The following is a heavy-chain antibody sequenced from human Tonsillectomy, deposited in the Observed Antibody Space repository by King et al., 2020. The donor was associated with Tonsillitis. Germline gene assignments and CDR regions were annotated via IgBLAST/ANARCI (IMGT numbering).Heavy chain of an antibody. D-gene: IGHD3-16*02. CDR3: ARFIMITFGGFLVGNWFDS. CDR1: GYSFPNYW. CDR2: INPSDSFT. J-gene: IGHJ5*01. Sequence: VQLVESGAEVKKPGESLRISCQGSGYSFPNYWIIWVRQMSGKGLEWMGRINPSDSFTDYSPSFQGHLTVSVDKSISTAYLQWSSLKASDTAIYYCARFIMITFGGFLVGNWFDSWGQGTLVTVSS. V-gene: IGHV5-10-1*03.